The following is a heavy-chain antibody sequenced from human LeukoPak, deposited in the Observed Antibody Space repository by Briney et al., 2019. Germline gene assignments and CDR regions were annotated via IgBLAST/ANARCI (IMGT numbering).Heavy chain of an antibody. CDR2: IQSDGSQE. D-gene: IGHD3-10*01. CDR3: ARDSCIIKTCLDY. J-gene: IGHJ4*02. Sequence: GGSLRLSCATAGFIFSHFGMHWVRQAPGKGLEWVAAIQSDGSQEYFADSVKGRSTISRDKSKSTMYLQIDTLRAEDTAVYYCARDSCIIKTCLDYWGQGTLVTVSS. CDR1: GFIFSHFG. V-gene: IGHV3-33*01.